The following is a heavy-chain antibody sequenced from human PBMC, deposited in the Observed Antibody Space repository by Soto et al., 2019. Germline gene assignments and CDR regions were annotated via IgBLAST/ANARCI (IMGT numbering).Heavy chain of an antibody. CDR2: ISGSGGST. V-gene: IGHV3-23*01. CDR3: AKVTPVAYCGGDCYLYGAFDI. Sequence: GGSLRLSCAASGFTFSSYAMSWVRQAPGKGLEWVSAISGSGGSTYYADSVKGRFTISRDNSKNTLYLQMNSLRAEDTAVYYCAKVTPVAYCGGDCYLYGAFDIWGQGTMVTVSS. CDR1: GFTFSSYA. D-gene: IGHD2-21*02. J-gene: IGHJ3*02.